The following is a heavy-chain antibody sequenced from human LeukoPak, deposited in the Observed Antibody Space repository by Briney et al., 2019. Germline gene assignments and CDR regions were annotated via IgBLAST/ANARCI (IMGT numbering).Heavy chain of an antibody. CDR3: ARHRRPTGVYYDILTGYSPKRGVAFDI. D-gene: IGHD3-9*01. CDR1: DGSISSHY. Sequence: SETLSLTCTVSDGSISSHYWSWIRQPPGKGLEWIGYIYYSGSTNYNPSLKSRVTISVDTSKNQFSLKLSSVTAADTAVYYCARHRRPTGVYYDILTGYSPKRGVAFDIWGQGTMVTVSS. J-gene: IGHJ3*02. CDR2: IYYSGST. V-gene: IGHV4-59*08.